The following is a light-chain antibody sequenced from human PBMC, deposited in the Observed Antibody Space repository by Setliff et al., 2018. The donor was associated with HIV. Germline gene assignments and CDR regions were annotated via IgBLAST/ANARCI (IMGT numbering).Light chain of an antibody. CDR3: AAWDDSLNGREWV. V-gene: IGLV1-44*01. Sequence: SVLTQPPSASGTPGQRVTISCSGSSSNIGSNTVNWYQQLPGTAPTLLIYSNNQRPSGVPDRFSGSKSGTSASLAISGLQSEDEADYYCAAWDDSLNGREWVFGGGTKVTVL. CDR2: SNN. CDR1: SSNIGSNT. J-gene: IGLJ3*02.